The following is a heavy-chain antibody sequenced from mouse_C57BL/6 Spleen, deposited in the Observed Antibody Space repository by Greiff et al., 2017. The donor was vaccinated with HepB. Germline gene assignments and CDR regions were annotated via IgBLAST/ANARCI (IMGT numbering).Heavy chain of an antibody. CDR1: GYTFTSYW. CDR2: IDPSDSET. J-gene: IGHJ2*01. D-gene: IGHD1-1*01. CDR3: ATRDYGSSLDY. V-gene: IGHV1-52*01. Sequence: QVQLQQPGAELVRPGSSVKLSCKASGYTFTSYWMHWVKQRPIQGLEWIGNIDPSDSETHYNQKFKDKATLTVDKSSSTAYMQLSSLTSEDSAVYYCATRDYGSSLDYWGQGTTLTVSS.